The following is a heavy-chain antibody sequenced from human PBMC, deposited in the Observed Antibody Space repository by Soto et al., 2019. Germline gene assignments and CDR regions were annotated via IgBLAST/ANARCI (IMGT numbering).Heavy chain of an antibody. CDR2: IYHSGST. Sequence: QVQLQESGPGQVKTSQTLSLTCTVSGGSITSVDSYWSWIRQSPGKGLEWIGFIYHSGSTYYNPALKSRLTISIDTSKNQFSLNLSSVPAADTAVYYCARARMPHYFDSWGQGTLVAVSS. V-gene: IGHV4-30-4*01. CDR3: ARARMPHYFDS. D-gene: IGHD2-15*01. J-gene: IGHJ4*02. CDR1: GGSITSVDSY.